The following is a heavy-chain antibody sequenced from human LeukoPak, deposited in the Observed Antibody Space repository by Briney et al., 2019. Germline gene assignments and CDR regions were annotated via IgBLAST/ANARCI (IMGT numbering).Heavy chain of an antibody. V-gene: IGHV3-7*01. D-gene: IGHD1-1*01. CDR2: IKTDGSQI. J-gene: IGHJ4*02. Sequence: GGSLRLSCAASGFTFSTYWMTWVRQAPGEGLEWVANIKTDGSQIYYVDSVKGRFTISRDNAKNSLYLQMNSLRAEDTAVYYCARDLNWETYWGQGTLVTVSS. CDR3: ARDLNWETY. CDR1: GFTFSTYW.